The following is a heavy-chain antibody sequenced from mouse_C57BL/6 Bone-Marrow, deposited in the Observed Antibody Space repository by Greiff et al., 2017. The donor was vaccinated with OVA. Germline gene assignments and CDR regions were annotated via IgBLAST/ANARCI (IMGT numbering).Heavy chain of an antibody. D-gene: IGHD1-1*02. CDR3: ARSHYGGFFAY. V-gene: IGHV1-81*01. Sequence: VQLVESGAELARPGASVKLSCKASGYTFTSSGISWVKQRTGQGLEWIGEIYPRSGNTYYNEKFKGKATLTADKSSSTAYMELRSLTSEDSAVYFCARSHYGGFFAYWGQGTLVTVSA. J-gene: IGHJ3*01. CDR1: GYTFTSSG. CDR2: IYPRSGNT.